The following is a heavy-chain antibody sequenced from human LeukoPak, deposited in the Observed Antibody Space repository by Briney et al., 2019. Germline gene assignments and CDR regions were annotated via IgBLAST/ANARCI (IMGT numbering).Heavy chain of an antibody. V-gene: IGHV3-23*01. J-gene: IGHJ1*01. CDR2: ISGSGGST. CDR1: GFTFSTYW. Sequence: GGSLRLSCAASGFTFSTYWMSWVRQAPGKGLEWVSAISGSGGSTYYADSVKGRFTISRDNSKNTLYLQMNSLRAEDTAVYYCARGPSTTVTTRGHFQHWGQGTLVTVSS. CDR3: ARGPSTTVTTRGHFQH. D-gene: IGHD4-17*01.